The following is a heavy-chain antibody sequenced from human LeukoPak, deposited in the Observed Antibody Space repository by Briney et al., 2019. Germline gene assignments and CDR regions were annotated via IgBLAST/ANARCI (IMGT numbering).Heavy chain of an antibody. CDR1: GGSISSYY. CDR3: ARANYYDTSGYSRGAFDI. V-gene: IGHV4-59*08. Sequence: SETLSLTCTVSGGSISSYYWSWIRQPPGKGLEWIGYIYYSGSTNYNPSLESRVTISIDTSKNQFSLKLSSVTAADTAVYYCARANYYDTSGYSRGAFDIWGQGTMVTVSS. D-gene: IGHD3-22*01. CDR2: IYYSGST. J-gene: IGHJ3*02.